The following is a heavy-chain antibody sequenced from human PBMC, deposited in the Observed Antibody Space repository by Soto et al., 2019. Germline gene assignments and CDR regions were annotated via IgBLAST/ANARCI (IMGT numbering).Heavy chain of an antibody. CDR1: GGSISSGSYY. D-gene: IGHD3-22*01. J-gene: IGHJ4*02. V-gene: IGHV4-31*03. CDR2: ISYSGST. Sequence: QVHLQESGPGLVKPSQTLSLTCTVSGGSISSGSYYWSWIRQHPGKGLEWIGCISYSGSTYYNPSLQSRVNISLDTSKNPFSLNLSSVTAADTAVYSCARAVVITHVDFWGQGTLVPVSS. CDR3: ARAVVITHVDF.